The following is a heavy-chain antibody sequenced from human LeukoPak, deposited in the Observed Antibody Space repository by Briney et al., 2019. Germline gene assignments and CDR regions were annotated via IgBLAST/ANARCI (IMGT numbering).Heavy chain of an antibody. CDR1: GYTSTNYD. D-gene: IGHD3-22*01. V-gene: IGHV1-8*01. CDR3: ASDTSHTGGYYYREDAFDV. CDR2: MNPNSGNT. J-gene: IGHJ3*01. Sequence: ASVKVSCKASGYTSTNYDINWVRQATGQGLEWMGWMNPNSGNTGYAQKFQGRVTMTRNTSISTAYMELNSLTSEDTAVYYCASDTSHTGGYYYREDAFDVWGQGTMVTVSS.